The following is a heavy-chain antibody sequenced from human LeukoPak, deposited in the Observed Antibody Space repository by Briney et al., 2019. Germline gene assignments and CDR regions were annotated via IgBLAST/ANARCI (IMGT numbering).Heavy chain of an antibody. Sequence: PGGSLRLSCAASGFTFSSYSMNWVRQAPGKGLEWVSYISSSGSTVYHADSVKGRFTISRDNAKNSLYLQMNSLRAEDTAVYYCVRQKTVVFTARGAFDIWDQGTMVTVSS. CDR3: VRQKTVVFTARGAFDI. J-gene: IGHJ3*02. CDR2: ISSSGSTV. CDR1: GFTFSSYS. D-gene: IGHD3-22*01. V-gene: IGHV3-48*04.